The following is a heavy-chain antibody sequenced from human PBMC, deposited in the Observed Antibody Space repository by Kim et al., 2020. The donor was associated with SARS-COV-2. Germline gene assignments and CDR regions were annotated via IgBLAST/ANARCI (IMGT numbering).Heavy chain of an antibody. D-gene: IGHD2-2*01. CDR1: GYSFTSYY. V-gene: IGHV1-46*01. CDR2: INPSGGST. J-gene: IGHJ4*02. Sequence: ASVKVSCKASGYSFTSYYMHWVRQAPGQGLEWMGVINPSGGSTHYAPNFQGRVTMTSDTSTSTIYMELSSLRSEDAAVYYCARAAAAATVYYFDYWGQGALVTVSS. CDR3: ARAAAAATVYYFDY.